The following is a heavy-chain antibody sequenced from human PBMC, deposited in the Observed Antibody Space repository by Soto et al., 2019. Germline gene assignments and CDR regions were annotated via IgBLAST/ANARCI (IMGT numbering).Heavy chain of an antibody. Sequence: VAAQTLSGAASGFTFSSYWMSWVRQAPGKGVEWVANIKQDGIEKYYVDSVKGRFTISRDNAKNSLYLQMNSLRAEDTAVYYCARNGGNWFDPWGQGTLVTVSS. J-gene: IGHJ5*02. CDR3: ARNGGNWFDP. CDR2: IKQDGIEK. V-gene: IGHV3-7*01. CDR1: GFTFSSYW.